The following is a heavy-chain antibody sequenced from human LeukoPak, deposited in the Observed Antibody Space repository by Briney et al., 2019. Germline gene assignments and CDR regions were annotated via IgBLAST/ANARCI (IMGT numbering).Heavy chain of an antibody. CDR3: ARGAQTYYDFWSGGTWFDP. V-gene: IGHV4-34*01. Sequence: PSETLSHTCAVYGGSFSGYYWSWIRQPPGKGLEWIGEINHSGSTNYNPSLKSRVTISVDTSKNRFSLKLSSVTAADTAVYYCARGAQTYYDFWSGGTWFDPWGQGTLVTVSS. D-gene: IGHD3-3*01. J-gene: IGHJ5*02. CDR1: GGSFSGYY. CDR2: INHSGST.